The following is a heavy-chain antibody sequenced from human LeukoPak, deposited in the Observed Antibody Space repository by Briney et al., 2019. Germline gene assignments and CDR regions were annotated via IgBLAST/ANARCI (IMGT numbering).Heavy chain of an antibody. V-gene: IGHV3-21*01. D-gene: IGHD3-10*01. CDR1: GFAFSSYS. CDR2: ISSSSSYM. Sequence: GGSLRLSCAASGFAFSSYSMNWVRQAPGKGLEWVSSISSSSSYMKYAESVRGRFTISRDNAKNSLYLHMSSLRAEDTAVYYCVNTYYYGSGLNSWGQGTLVTVSS. J-gene: IGHJ4*02. CDR3: VNTYYYGSGLNS.